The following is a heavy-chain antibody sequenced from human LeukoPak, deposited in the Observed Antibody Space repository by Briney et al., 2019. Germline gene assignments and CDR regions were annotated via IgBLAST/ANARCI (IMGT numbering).Heavy chain of an antibody. Sequence: PSETLSLTCTVSGGSINSGSYYWRWIRQPAGKGLEWIVRIYTSGSTNYNPSLKSRVTISVDTSKNQFSLKLSSVTAADTAVYYCARDRDSSSWYLGWFDPWGQGTLVTVSS. CDR2: IYTSGST. CDR3: ARDRDSSSWYLGWFDP. CDR1: GGSINSGSYY. J-gene: IGHJ5*02. D-gene: IGHD6-13*01. V-gene: IGHV4-61*02.